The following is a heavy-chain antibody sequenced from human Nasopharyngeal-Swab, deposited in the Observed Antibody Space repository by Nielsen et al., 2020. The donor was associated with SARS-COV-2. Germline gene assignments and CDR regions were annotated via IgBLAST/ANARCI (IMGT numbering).Heavy chain of an antibody. CDR3: ARGGGYSYGTWVWFDP. J-gene: IGHJ5*02. D-gene: IGHD5-18*01. V-gene: IGHV4-31*02. CDR2: IYYRGST. Sequence: RQAPGEGLEWIGYIYYRGSTYYNPCLKSRVTISVDTSKSQFSLKLSSVTAADAAVYYCARGGGYSYGTWVWFDPWGQGTLVTVSS.